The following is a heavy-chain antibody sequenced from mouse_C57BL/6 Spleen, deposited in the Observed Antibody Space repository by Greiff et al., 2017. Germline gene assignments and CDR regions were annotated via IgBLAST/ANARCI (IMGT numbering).Heavy chain of an antibody. CDR2: IRLKSDNYAT. D-gene: IGHD1-1*01. V-gene: IGHV6-3*01. CDR3: TRYYGSSPFAY. Sequence: EVKVVESGGGLVQPGGSMKLSCVASGFTFSNYWMNWVRQSPEKGLEWVAQIRLKSDNYATHYAESVKGRFTISRDDSKSSVYLQMNNLRAEDTGIYYCTRYYGSSPFAYWGQGTLVTVSA. CDR1: GFTFSNYW. J-gene: IGHJ3*01.